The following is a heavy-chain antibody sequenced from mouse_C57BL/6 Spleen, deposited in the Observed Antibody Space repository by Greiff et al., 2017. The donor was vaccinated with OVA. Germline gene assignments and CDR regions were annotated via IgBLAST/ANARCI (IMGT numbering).Heavy chain of an antibody. V-gene: IGHV1-15*01. J-gene: IGHJ2*01. CDR3: TRGGYYGSVDY. D-gene: IGHD1-1*01. CDR2: IDPETGGT. CDR1: GYTFTDYE. Sequence: VQLQQSGAELVRPGASVTLSCKASGYTFTDYEMHWVKQTPVHGLAWIGAIDPETGGTAYNQKFKGKAILTADKSSSTAYMELRSLTSEDSAVYYCTRGGYYGSVDYWGQGTTLTVSS.